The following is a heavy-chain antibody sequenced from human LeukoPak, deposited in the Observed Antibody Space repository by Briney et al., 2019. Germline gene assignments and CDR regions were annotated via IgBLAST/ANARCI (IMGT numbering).Heavy chain of an antibody. V-gene: IGHV3-30*04. CDR2: ISYDGSNK. D-gene: IGHD3-9*01. Sequence: GGSLRLSCAASGFTFSSYAMHWVRQAPGKGLEWVAVISYDGSNKYYADSVKGRFTISRDNSKNTLYLQMNSLRAEDTAVYYCARESVYYDILTGYSYWGQGTLVTVSS. CDR1: GFTFSSYA. CDR3: ARESVYYDILTGYSY. J-gene: IGHJ4*02.